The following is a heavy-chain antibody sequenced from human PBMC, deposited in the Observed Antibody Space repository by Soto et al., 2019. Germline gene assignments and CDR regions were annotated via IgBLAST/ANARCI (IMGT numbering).Heavy chain of an antibody. CDR1: GFTFSSYW. D-gene: IGHD3-22*01. J-gene: IGHJ4*02. CDR2: IKQDGTEK. CDR3: ATYFYDSRAWVYYFDY. Sequence: GGSLRLSCAASGFTFSSYWMSWVRQAPGKGLEWVANIKQDGTEKYYVDSVKGRFTISRDNAKNSLYLQMNSLRAEDTAVYYCATYFYDSRAWVYYFDYWGQGTLVTVSS. V-gene: IGHV3-7*05.